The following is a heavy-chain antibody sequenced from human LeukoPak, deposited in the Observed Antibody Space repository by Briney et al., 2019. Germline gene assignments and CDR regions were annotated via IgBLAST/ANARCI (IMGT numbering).Heavy chain of an antibody. Sequence: PGGSLRLSCAASGFTASSNYMSWVRQAPGKGLEWVSVIYSGGSTYYADSVKGRFTISRDNSKNTLYLQMNSLRAEDTAVYYCARGQSYYDFWSGYYTGLSYYYGMDVWGQGTTVTVSS. CDR1: GFTASSNY. J-gene: IGHJ6*02. CDR2: IYSGGST. V-gene: IGHV3-66*01. CDR3: ARGQSYYDFWSGYYTGLSYYYGMDV. D-gene: IGHD3-3*01.